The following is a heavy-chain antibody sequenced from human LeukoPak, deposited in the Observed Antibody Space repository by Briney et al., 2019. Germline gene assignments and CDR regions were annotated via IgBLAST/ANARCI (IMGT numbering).Heavy chain of an antibody. Sequence: ASVKVSCKASGYSFTGHYMHWVRQAPGQGLEWMGWINPNSGGTNYEQKFQGRVTMTRDTSSSIVYVELSRLTSDDTAVYYCARDRGPDWWGSFDFWGQGTLVPSPQ. CDR1: GYSFTGHY. J-gene: IGHJ4*02. D-gene: IGHD3-16*01. CDR3: ARDRGPDWWGSFDF. V-gene: IGHV1-2*02. CDR2: INPNSGGT.